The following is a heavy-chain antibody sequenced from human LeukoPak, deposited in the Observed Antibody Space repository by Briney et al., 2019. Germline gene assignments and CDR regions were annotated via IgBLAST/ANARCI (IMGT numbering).Heavy chain of an antibody. D-gene: IGHD2-21*01. CDR2: IYSGGST. J-gene: IGHJ6*03. CDR3: ARDKIPTGNYYYYMDV. CDR1: GFTVSSNY. Sequence: SGGSLRLSCAASGFTVSSNYMSWVRQAPGKGLEWVSVIYSGGSTYYADSVKGRFTISRDNSKNTLYLQMNGLRAEDTAVYYCARDKIPTGNYYYYMDVWGKGTTVTVSS. V-gene: IGHV3-66*02.